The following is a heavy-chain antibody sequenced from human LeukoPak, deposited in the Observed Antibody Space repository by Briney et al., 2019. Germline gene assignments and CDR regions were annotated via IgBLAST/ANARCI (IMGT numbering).Heavy chain of an antibody. J-gene: IGHJ4*02. CDR2: MSAYNDRA. V-gene: IGHV3-23*01. CDR3: AQELSDIFVVRTDS. Sequence: GGSLRLSCTASGFTISTYWMSWVRQTPGKGLEWVATMSAYNDRAHYADSVRGRFTVSRDNSKNTLSLQMNSLREDDTAVYYCAQELSDIFVVRTDSWGQGTLVTVSS. CDR1: GFTISTYW. D-gene: IGHD3-9*01.